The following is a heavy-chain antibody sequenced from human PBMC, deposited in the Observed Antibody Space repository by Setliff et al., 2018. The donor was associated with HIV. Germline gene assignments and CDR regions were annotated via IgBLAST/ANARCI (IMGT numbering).Heavy chain of an antibody. V-gene: IGHV4-38-2*01. CDR3: AKRASYSFQI. CDR2: VHHDGST. J-gene: IGHJ3*02. Sequence: SETLSLTCAASDYSVLNDNYWGWIRQSPGKGLEWIGSVHHDGSTYYNTSLESRVTTTIDTSKNQLSLTLTSVTAADTAIYYCAKRASYSFQIWGRGTMVTVSS. D-gene: IGHD2-21*01. CDR1: DYSVLNDNY.